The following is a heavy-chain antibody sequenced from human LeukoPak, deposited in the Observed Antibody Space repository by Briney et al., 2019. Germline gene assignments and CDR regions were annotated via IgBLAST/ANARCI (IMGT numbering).Heavy chain of an antibody. CDR2: ISRSSRHV. D-gene: IGHD1-1*01. V-gene: IGHV3-21*01. J-gene: IGHJ1*01. CDR3: VRDLMGSGSTTAYLHH. Sequence: PWGSLRLSCAASGFTFSDYSMNWVRQAPGKGLEWVSSISRSSRHVYYAGSVKGRFTISRDNAKDSLYLQMNSLRAEDMAVYFCVRDLMGSGSTTAYLHHWGQGTLVTVSS. CDR1: GFTFSDYS.